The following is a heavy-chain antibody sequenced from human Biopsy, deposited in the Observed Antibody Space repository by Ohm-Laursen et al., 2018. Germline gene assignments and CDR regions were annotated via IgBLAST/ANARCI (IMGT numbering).Heavy chain of an antibody. CDR1: GFTFDDYA. Sequence: SLRLSCAASGFTFDDYAMHWVRQAPGKGLEWVSGISWNSDSIGYADSVKGRFTISRDNAKSSLYLQMNSLRAEDTAVYYCARAQGHTLYFFDFWGQGTLVTVSS. CDR2: ISWNSDSI. D-gene: IGHD2-21*01. CDR3: ARAQGHTLYFFDF. J-gene: IGHJ4*02. V-gene: IGHV3-9*01.